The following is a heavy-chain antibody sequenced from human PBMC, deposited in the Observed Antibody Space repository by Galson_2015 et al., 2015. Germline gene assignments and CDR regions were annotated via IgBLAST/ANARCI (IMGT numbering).Heavy chain of an antibody. Sequence: QSGAEVKKPGESLKISCEASGYRFTNLWIAWVRQMPGKGLEWMGIIYPSDSDTRYSPSFQGQVTISADKSISTAYLQWSSLKASDTAMYYCAREYYYYMDVWGKGTTVTVSS. J-gene: IGHJ6*03. CDR3: AREYYYYMDV. V-gene: IGHV5-51*01. CDR2: IYPSDSDT. CDR1: GYRFTNLW.